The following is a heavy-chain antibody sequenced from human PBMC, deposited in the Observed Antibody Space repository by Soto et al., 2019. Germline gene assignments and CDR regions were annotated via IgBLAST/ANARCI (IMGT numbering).Heavy chain of an antibody. Sequence: SETLSLTCAVYGGSFSGYYWSWIRQPPGKGLEWIGEINHSGSTNYNPSLKSRVTISVDTSKNQFSLKLSSVTAADTAVYYCARGDSTDCSNGVCSFFYNHDMDVWGQGTTVTVSS. D-gene: IGHD2-8*01. J-gene: IGHJ6*02. CDR1: GGSFSGYY. CDR3: ARGDSTDCSNGVCSFFYNHDMDV. CDR2: INHSGST. V-gene: IGHV4-34*01.